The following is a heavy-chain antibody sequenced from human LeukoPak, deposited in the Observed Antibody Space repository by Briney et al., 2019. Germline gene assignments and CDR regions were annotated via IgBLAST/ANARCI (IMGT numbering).Heavy chain of an antibody. CDR2: INPNSGGT. D-gene: IGHD1-26*01. V-gene: IGHV1-2*02. CDR1: GYTFTSYA. Sequence: GASVKVSCKASGYTFTSYAMNWVRQAPGQGLEWMGWINPNSGGTNYAQKFQGRVTMTRDTSISTAYMELSRLRSDDTAVYYCARGQLPRGLPSPYWGQGTLVTVSS. J-gene: IGHJ4*02. CDR3: ARGQLPRGLPSPY.